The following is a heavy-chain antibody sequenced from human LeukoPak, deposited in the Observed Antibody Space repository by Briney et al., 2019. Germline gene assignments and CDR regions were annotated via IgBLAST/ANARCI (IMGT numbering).Heavy chain of an antibody. CDR3: ARALNSYGFHF. CDR1: GGSISSYY. D-gene: IGHD5-18*01. CDR2: IYYSGST. V-gene: IGHV4-59*01. J-gene: IGHJ4*02. Sequence: SGTLSLTCAVYGGSISSYYWSWIRQPPGKGLEWIGYIYYSGSTNYNPSLKSRVTISVDTSKNQFSLKLSSVTAADTAVYYCARALNSYGFHFWGQGTLVTVSS.